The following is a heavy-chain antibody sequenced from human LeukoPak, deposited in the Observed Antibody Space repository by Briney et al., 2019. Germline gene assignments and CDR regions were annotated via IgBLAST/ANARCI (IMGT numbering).Heavy chain of an antibody. J-gene: IGHJ4*02. CDR3: ARDLLLWFGELLRPLDY. CDR2: IKQDGSEK. CDR1: GFTFSSYW. V-gene: IGHV3-7*01. D-gene: IGHD3-10*01. Sequence: GGSLRLCCAASGFTFSSYWMSWVRQAPGKGLEWVANIKQDGSEKYYVDSVKGRFTISRDNAKNSLYLQMNSLRAEDTAVYYCARDLLLWFGELLRPLDYWGQGTLVTVSS.